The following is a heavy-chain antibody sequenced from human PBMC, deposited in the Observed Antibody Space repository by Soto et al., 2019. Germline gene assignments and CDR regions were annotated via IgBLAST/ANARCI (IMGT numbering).Heavy chain of an antibody. Sequence: VQLVESGGGVVQPGRSLRLSCAASGFTFSSYWMHWVRQAPGKGLVWVSRINSDGSSTSYADSVKGRFTISRDNAKNTLYLQMNSLRAEDTAVYYCARRVVAHYTGPTDYYYYYMDVWGKGTTVTVSS. D-gene: IGHD4-4*01. CDR1: GFTFSSYW. V-gene: IGHV3-74*02. CDR2: INSDGSST. CDR3: ARRVVAHYTGPTDYYYYYMDV. J-gene: IGHJ6*03.